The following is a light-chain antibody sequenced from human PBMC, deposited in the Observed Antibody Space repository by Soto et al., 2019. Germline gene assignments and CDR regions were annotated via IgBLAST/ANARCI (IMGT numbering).Light chain of an antibody. J-gene: IGKJ5*01. CDR2: GAS. V-gene: IGKV3-20*01. CDR3: QQYGTSEII. Sequence: EIVLTQSPGTLSLSPGERATLSCRASQSVGNNLLAWYQQKRGQAPRLLIYGASNRATGIPDRFSGSGSGTDFTLTISRLEREDFAVFYCQQYGTSEIIFGQGTLLEIK. CDR1: QSVGNNL.